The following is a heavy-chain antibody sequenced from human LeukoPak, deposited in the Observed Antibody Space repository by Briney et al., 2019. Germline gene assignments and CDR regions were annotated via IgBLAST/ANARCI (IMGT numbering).Heavy chain of an antibody. CDR3: AREGGPYRPLDY. J-gene: IGHJ4*02. Sequence: PSGTLSLTCGVSGGSISTTNWWAWVRQPPGEGLEWIGEVHLSGRTHYNPSLESRVTVSVAMSENNTSLRLTSVTAADTAVYYCAREGGPYRPLDYSGQGTLVTVSS. V-gene: IGHV4-4*02. CDR1: GGSISTTNW. CDR2: VHLSGRT.